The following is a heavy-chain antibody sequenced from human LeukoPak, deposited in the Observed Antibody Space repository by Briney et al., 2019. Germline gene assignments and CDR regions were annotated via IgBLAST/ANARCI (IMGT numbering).Heavy chain of an antibody. D-gene: IGHD3-22*01. J-gene: IGHJ4*02. CDR2: ISYDGSNK. V-gene: IGHV3-30*19. CDR1: GFTFSSYG. Sequence: QPGGSLRLSCAASGFTFSSYGMHWVRQAPGKGLEWVAVISYDGSNKYYADSVKGRFTISRDNSKNTLYLQMNSLRAEDTAVYYCARGPGIVVVTHWGQGTLVTVSS. CDR3: ARGPGIVVVTH.